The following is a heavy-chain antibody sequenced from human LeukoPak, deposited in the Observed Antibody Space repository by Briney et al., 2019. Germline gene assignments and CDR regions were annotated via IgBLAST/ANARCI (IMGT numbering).Heavy chain of an antibody. D-gene: IGHD6-13*01. CDR3: ARAGLAAAGFDY. CDR1: GGSISSGGYS. Sequence: PSETLSLTCAVSGGSISSGGYSWSWIRQPPGTGLEWIGYIYHSGSTYYNPSLKSRVTISVDRSKNQFSLKLSSVTAADTAVYYCARAGLAAAGFDYWGQGTLVTVSS. J-gene: IGHJ4*02. CDR2: IYHSGST. V-gene: IGHV4-30-2*01.